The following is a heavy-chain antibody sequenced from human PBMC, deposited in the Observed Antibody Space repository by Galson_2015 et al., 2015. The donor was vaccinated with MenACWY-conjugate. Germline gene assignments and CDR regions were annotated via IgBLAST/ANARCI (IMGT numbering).Heavy chain of an antibody. CDR1: GDSFNTYR. V-gene: IGHV1-69*13. CDR3: ARPGGDYEQRTFFDY. Sequence: SVKASCKASGDSFNTYRFNWIRQAPGQGPEWLGGIIPAFHTTDYAQRFQGRLTITADESTSTVYMELSSLRSDDTAIYYCARPGGDYEQRTFFDYWGQGTLVTVSS. CDR2: IIPAFHTT. D-gene: IGHD4-17*01. J-gene: IGHJ4*02.